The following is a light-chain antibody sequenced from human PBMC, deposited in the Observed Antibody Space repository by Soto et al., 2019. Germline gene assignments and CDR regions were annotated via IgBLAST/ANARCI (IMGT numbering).Light chain of an antibody. J-gene: IGLJ1*01. CDR2: RNN. Sequence: QSVLTQPPSASGTPGQRVTISCSGSSSDIGINYVYWYQQLPGTAPKLLIYRNNQRPSGVPDRFSGSKSGTSASLAISGLRYEDEDDYYCAAWDDSLSGSYVFGTGTKVTVL. CDR1: SSDIGINY. V-gene: IGLV1-47*01. CDR3: AAWDDSLSGSYV.